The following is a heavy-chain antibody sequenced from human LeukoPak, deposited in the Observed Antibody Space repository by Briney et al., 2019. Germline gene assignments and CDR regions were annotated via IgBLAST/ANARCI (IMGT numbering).Heavy chain of an antibody. V-gene: IGHV4-30-4*01. J-gene: IGHJ3*02. CDR3: ASSMDCSSTSCSELDAFDI. D-gene: IGHD2-2*01. CDR2: TYYSGST. Sequence: SETLSLTCTVSGGSISSGDYYWSWIRQPPGKGLEWIGYTYYSGSTYYNPSLKSRVTISVDTSKNQFSLKLSSVTAADTAVYYRASSMDCSSTSCSELDAFDIWGQGTMVTVSS. CDR1: GGSISSGDYY.